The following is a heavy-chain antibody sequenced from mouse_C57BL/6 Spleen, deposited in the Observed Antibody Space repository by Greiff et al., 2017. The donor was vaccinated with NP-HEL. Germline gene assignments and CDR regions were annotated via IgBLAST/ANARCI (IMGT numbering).Heavy chain of an antibody. CDR1: GFSLSTSGMG. CDR2: IYWDDDK. Sequence: QVTLKESGPGILQSSQTLSLTCSFSGFSLSTSGMGVSWIRQPSGKGLEWLAHIYWDDDKRYNPSLKSRLTISKDTSRNQVFLKITSVDTADTATYYCARAAYYSNYDAMDCWGQGTSVTVSS. D-gene: IGHD2-5*01. J-gene: IGHJ4*01. V-gene: IGHV8-12*01. CDR3: ARAAYYSNYDAMDC.